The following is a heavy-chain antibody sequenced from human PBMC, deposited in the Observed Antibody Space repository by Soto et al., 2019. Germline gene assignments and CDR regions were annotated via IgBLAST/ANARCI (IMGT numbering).Heavy chain of an antibody. V-gene: IGHV1-58*02. CDR2: IVVASGRT. Sequence: ASVKVSCKASGFDFGSFGIQFLRQTRGRGLEWIGWIVVASGRTNYARQFQGRVAFSRDMSSTTAYMDLFDLKSDDTAVYFCSADHPHTAIGWPVWGQETTVTVS. CDR3: SADHPHTAIGWPV. D-gene: IGHD4-17*01. J-gene: IGHJ6*02. CDR1: GFDFGSFG.